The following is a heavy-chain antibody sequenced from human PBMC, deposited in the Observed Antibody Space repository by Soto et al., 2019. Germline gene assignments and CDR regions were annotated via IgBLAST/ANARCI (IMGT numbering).Heavy chain of an antibody. Sequence: GALRLSCAAAGFTFSNFAMHWVRQPPGKGLEFVSSISSNGGSTYYADSVRGRFTISRDNSKNTLYLQMGSLRGEDMAVYYCARVFGLDHDFWSGYYDYWGQGTLVTVSS. V-gene: IGHV3-64*02. CDR2: ISSNGGST. D-gene: IGHD3-3*01. CDR3: ARVFGLDHDFWSGYYDY. J-gene: IGHJ4*02. CDR1: GFTFSNFA.